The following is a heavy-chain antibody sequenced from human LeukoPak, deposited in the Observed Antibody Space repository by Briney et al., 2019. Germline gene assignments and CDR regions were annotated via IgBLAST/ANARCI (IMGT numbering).Heavy chain of an antibody. CDR2: INPDSGGT. J-gene: IGHJ4*02. V-gene: IGHV1-2*02. CDR3: AREAAVAGTGVYFDY. CDR1: GYTFTGYY. Sequence: ASVNVSCKASGYTFTGYYMHWVRQAPGQGLEWMGWINPDSGGTNFAQKFQGRVTMTRDTSISTAYMDLSRLRSDDTAVYYCAREAAVAGTGVYFDYWGQGTLVTVSS. D-gene: IGHD6-19*01.